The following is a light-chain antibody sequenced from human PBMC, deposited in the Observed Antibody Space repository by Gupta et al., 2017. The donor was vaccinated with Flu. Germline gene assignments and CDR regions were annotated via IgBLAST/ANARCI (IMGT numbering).Light chain of an antibody. V-gene: IGKV1-39*01. CDR1: QTISTY. J-gene: IGKJ1*01. Sequence: DIQMTQSPSSLSASVGDRVTITCRASQTISTYLNWYQQKPGRAPRLLIYAASSLQSGVPSRFSGSGSGTEFTHTISSLQPEDFATYYCQQSYTTPSTFGQGTKVEIK. CDR3: QQSYTTPST. CDR2: AAS.